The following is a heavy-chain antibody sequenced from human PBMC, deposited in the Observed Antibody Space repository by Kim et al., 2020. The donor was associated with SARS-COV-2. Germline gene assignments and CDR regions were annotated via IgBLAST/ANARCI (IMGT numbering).Heavy chain of an antibody. CDR3: ARDGVRGVIIVGWFDP. Sequence: GGSLRLSCAASGFTFSSYAMHWVRQAPGKGLEWVAVISYDGSNKYYADSVKGRFTISRDNSKNTLYLQMNSLRAEDTAVYYCARDGVRGVIIVGWFDPWG. D-gene: IGHD3-10*01. V-gene: IGHV3-30*04. CDR1: GFTFSSYA. J-gene: IGHJ5*02. CDR2: ISYDGSNK.